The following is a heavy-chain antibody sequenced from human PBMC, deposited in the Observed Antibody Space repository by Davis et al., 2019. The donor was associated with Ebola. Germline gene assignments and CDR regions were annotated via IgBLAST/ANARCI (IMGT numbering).Heavy chain of an antibody. CDR2: ISGSGGST. J-gene: IGHJ3*02. V-gene: IGHV3-23*01. D-gene: IGHD3-22*01. Sequence: AGSLRLSCAASGFTFSSYAMSWVRQAPGKGLEWVSAISGSGGSTYYADSVKGRFTISRDNSKNTLYLQMNSLRAEDTAVYYCAKDHITMIVVVMDAFDIWGQGTMVTVSS. CDR1: GFTFSSYA. CDR3: AKDHITMIVVVMDAFDI.